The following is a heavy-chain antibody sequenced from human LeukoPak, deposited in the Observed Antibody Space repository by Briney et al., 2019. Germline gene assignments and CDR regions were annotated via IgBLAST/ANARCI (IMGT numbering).Heavy chain of an antibody. D-gene: IGHD5-18*01. Sequence: SETLSLTCTVSGDSISSANYYWGWVRQPPGKGLEWIGSIYFSGSTYYNPSLKSRVTISVETSKVQFSLKLSSVTAADTAVYYCARRLRRGYSFDADYDVFDIWGQGTMVTVSS. J-gene: IGHJ3*02. V-gene: IGHV4-39*07. CDR2: IYFSGST. CDR3: ARRLRRGYSFDADYDVFDI. CDR1: GDSISSANYY.